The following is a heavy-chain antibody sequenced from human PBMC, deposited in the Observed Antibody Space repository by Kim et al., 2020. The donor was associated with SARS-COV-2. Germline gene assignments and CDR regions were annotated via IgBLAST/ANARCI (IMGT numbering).Heavy chain of an antibody. CDR1: GGSFSGYY. CDR2: INHSGST. V-gene: IGHV4-34*01. J-gene: IGHJ4*01. Sequence: SETLSLTCAVYGGSFSGYYWSWIRQPPGKGLEWIGEINHSGSTNYNPSLKSRVTISVDTSKNQFSLKLSSVTAADTAVYYCARGREYCSSTSCYYYLDY. CDR3: ARGREYCSSTSCYYYLDY. D-gene: IGHD2-2*01.